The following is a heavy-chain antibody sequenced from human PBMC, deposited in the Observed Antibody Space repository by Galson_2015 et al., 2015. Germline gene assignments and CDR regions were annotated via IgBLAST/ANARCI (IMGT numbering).Heavy chain of an antibody. J-gene: IGHJ4*02. CDR3: ARDIYDSSVLYYFDY. Sequence: SLRLSCAASGFTFSSYGMHWVRQAPGKGLEWVAVIWYDGSNKYYADSVKGRFTISRDNSKNTLYLQMNSLRAEDTAVYYCARDIYDSSVLYYFDYWGQGTLVTVSS. CDR1: GFTFSSYG. V-gene: IGHV3-33*01. D-gene: IGHD3-22*01. CDR2: IWYDGSNK.